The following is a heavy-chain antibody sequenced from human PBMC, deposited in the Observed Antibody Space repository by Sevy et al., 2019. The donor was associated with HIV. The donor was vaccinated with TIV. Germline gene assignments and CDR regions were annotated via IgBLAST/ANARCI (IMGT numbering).Heavy chain of an antibody. D-gene: IGHD1-26*01. CDR2: IYYSGST. CDR3: ARAESSREGARGFDY. CDR1: GGSISSGGYY. J-gene: IGHJ4*02. V-gene: IGHV4-31*03. Sequence: SETLSLTCTVSGGSISSGGYYWTWIRQHPGKGLEWIGYIYYSGSTYYNPSVKSRVALSVDTSRNQFSLKLSSVTAAGMAVYYCARAESSREGARGFDYWGQGTLVTFSS.